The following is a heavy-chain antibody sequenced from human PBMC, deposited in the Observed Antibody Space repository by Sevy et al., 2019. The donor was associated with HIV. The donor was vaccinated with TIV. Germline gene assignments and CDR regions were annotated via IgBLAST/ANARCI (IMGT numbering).Heavy chain of an antibody. CDR3: ARHAGSGWDGEYFQH. CDR2: IYSGGST. J-gene: IGHJ1*01. V-gene: IGHV3-53*01. Sequence: GGSLRLSCAASGFTVSSNYMSWLRQAPGKGLEWVSVIYSGGSTYYADSVKGRFTISRDNSKNTLYLQMNSLRAEDTAVYYCARHAGSGWDGEYFQHWGQCTLVTVSS. D-gene: IGHD6-19*01. CDR1: GFTVSSNY.